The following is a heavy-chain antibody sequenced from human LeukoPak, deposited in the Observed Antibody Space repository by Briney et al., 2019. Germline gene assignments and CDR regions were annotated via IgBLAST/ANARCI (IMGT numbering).Heavy chain of an antibody. J-gene: IGHJ4*02. Sequence: ASVKVSCKASGGTFSSYAISWVRQAPGQGLEWMGIINPSGGSTSYAQKFQGRVTMTRDTSTSTVYMELSSLRSEDTAVYYCARGPPDDYGLDYWGQGTLVTVSA. V-gene: IGHV1-46*01. CDR1: GGTFSSYA. CDR2: INPSGGST. D-gene: IGHD4-17*01. CDR3: ARGPPDDYGLDY.